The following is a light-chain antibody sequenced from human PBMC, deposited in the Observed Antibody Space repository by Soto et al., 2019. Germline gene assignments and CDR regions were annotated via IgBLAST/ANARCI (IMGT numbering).Light chain of an antibody. J-gene: IGLJ2*01. CDR2: GNS. CDR1: SSNIGAGYD. V-gene: IGLV1-40*01. CDR3: QSYDSSPHVV. Sequence: QSVLTQPPSVSGAPGQRVTISCTGSSSNIGAGYDVHWYQQLPGTAPKLLIYGNSNRPSGVPDRFSGSKSGTSASLAITGLQAEDEADYYCQSYDSSPHVVFGGGTQLPS.